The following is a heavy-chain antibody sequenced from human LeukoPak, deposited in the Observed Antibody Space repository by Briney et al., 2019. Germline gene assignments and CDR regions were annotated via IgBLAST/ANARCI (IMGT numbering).Heavy chain of an antibody. CDR3: AKEGGPARPGLDS. Sequence: ASETLSLTCTVSGASMSSHYWTWIRQDPGTGLEWIGNIYYTGSTSYNPALESRVTISLDTSNNQFSLKLTSVTAADTAVYYCAKEGGPARPGLDSWGQGTLVTVSS. CDR2: IYYTGST. V-gene: IGHV4-59*11. J-gene: IGHJ4*02. D-gene: IGHD6-6*01. CDR1: GASMSSHY.